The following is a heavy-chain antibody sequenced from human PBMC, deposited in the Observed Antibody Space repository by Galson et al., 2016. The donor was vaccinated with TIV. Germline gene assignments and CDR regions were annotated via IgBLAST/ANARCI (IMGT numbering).Heavy chain of an antibody. CDR3: ASPHSGSYDFDY. CDR1: GYTFTRYY. CDR2: IDPSNGGT. Sequence: SVKVSCKASGYTFTRYYIHWVRQAAGQGLEWMGIIDPSNGGTTYAQKFQGRLTLTGDTSTSTVYFELSSLTSEDKALYYCASPHSGSYDFDYWGQGTLVTVSS. V-gene: IGHV1-46*03. D-gene: IGHD3-16*01. J-gene: IGHJ4*02.